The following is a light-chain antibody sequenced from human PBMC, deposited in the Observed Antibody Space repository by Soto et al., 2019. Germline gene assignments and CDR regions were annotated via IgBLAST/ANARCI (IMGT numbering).Light chain of an antibody. V-gene: IGLV3-21*02. CDR2: DDS. CDR1: NIGSKS. J-gene: IGLJ1*01. CDR3: QVWDSSSESYV. Sequence: SYDLTQPPSVSVAPGQTARITCGGNNIGSKSVHWYQQKPGQAPVLVVYDDSDRPSGIPERFSGSNSGNTATLTISRVEDGDEADYYCQVWDSSSESYVLGTGTKVTVL.